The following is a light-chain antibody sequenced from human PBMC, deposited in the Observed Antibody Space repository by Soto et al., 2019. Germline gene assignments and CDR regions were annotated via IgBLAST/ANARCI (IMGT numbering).Light chain of an antibody. CDR3: QVWDSSSDHRVV. CDR1: NIGSKS. CDR2: DDS. J-gene: IGLJ2*01. V-gene: IGLV3-21*02. Sequence: SYELTQPPSVSVAPGQTARITCGGNNIGSKSVHWYQQKPGQAPVLVVYDDSDRPSAIPERFSGSNSGNTATLTISRVEAGDEADYYCQVWDSSSDHRVVFGGGTKLTVL.